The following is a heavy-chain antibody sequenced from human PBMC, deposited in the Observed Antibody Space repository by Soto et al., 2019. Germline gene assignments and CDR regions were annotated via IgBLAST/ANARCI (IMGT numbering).Heavy chain of an antibody. V-gene: IGHV1-18*04. CDR3: ARDPGLPTMDHYYYYGMDV. CDR1: GYTFTSYG. J-gene: IGHJ6*02. D-gene: IGHD3-10*01. CDR2: ISAYNGNT. Sequence: ASVKVSCKASGYTFTSYGISWVRQAPGQGLEWMGWISAYNGNTNYAQKLQGRVTMTTDTSTSTAYMELGSLRSDDTAVYYCARDPGLPTMDHYYYYGMDVWGQGTTVTVSS.